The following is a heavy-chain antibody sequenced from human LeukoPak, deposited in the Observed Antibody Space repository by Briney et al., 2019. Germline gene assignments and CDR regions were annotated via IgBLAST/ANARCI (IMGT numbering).Heavy chain of an antibody. D-gene: IGHD6-19*01. CDR2: ISSSSSYI. CDR1: GFTFSSYS. Sequence: GGSLRLSCAASGFTFSSYSMNWVRQAPGKGLEWVSSISSSSSYIYYADSVKGRFTISRDNAKNSLYLQMNSLRAEDTAVYYCARDDLSQWLPDYWGQGTLVTVSS. V-gene: IGHV3-21*01. CDR3: ARDDLSQWLPDY. J-gene: IGHJ4*02.